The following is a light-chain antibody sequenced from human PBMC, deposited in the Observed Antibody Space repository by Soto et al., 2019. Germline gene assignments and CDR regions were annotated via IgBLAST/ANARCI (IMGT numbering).Light chain of an antibody. CDR2: GAS. J-gene: IGKJ1*01. Sequence: EIVMTQSPVTLSVSPGQRATLSCRASQRVNSNLAWYQQKPGQAPRLLISGASTRATSIPARFSGSGSETEFTLSISSLQSEDFAVYYCQQYNNWPRTFGQGTKVEIK. CDR3: QQYNNWPRT. V-gene: IGKV3-15*01. CDR1: QRVNSN.